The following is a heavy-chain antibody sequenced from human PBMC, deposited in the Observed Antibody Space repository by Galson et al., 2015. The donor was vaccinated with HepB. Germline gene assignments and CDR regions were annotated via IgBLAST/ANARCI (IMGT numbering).Heavy chain of an antibody. V-gene: IGHV3-53*01. D-gene: IGHD3-10*01. CDR2: IYSGGST. CDR1: GFTVSSNY. Sequence: SLRLSCAASGFTVSSNYMSWVRQAPGKGLEWVSVIYSGGSTYYADSVKGRFTISRDNSKNTLYLQMNSLRAEDTAVYYCARDLRRELWFGYGMDVWGQGTTVTVSS. CDR3: ARDLRRELWFGYGMDV. J-gene: IGHJ6*02.